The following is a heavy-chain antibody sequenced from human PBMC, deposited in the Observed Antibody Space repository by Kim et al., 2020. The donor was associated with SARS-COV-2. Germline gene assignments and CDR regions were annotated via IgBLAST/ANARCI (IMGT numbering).Heavy chain of an antibody. CDR2: INHSGST. D-gene: IGHD2-21*02. J-gene: IGHJ5*02. Sequence: SETLSLTCAVYGGSFSGYYWSWGRQPPGKGLEWIGEINHSGSTNYNPSLKSRVTISVDTSKNQFSLKLSSVTAADTAVDYCARMPLRPLGVTKSWFDPWG. CDR3: ARMPLRPLGVTKSWFDP. CDR1: GGSFSGYY. V-gene: IGHV4-34*01.